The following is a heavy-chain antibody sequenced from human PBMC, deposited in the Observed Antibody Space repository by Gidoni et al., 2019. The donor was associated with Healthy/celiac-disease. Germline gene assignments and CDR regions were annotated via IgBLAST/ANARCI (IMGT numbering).Heavy chain of an antibody. CDR2: IYTSGST. Sequence: QVQLQESGPGLVKPSETLSLTCTVSGGSISSYYWSWIRQPAGKGLEWIGRIYTSGSTNYNPSLKSRVTMSVDTSKNQFSLKLSSVTAADTAVYYCARDRLRYFDWSDAFDIWGQGTMVTVSS. CDR3: ARDRLRYFDWSDAFDI. CDR1: GGSISSYY. J-gene: IGHJ3*02. D-gene: IGHD3-9*01. V-gene: IGHV4-4*07.